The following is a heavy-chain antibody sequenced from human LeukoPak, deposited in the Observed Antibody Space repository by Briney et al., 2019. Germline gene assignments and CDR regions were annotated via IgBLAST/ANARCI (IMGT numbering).Heavy chain of an antibody. Sequence: PSETLSLTCTVSGGSISSYYWSWVRQPPGKGLEWIGYIYYSGSTNYNPSLKSRVTISVDTSKNQFSLKLSSVTAADTAVYYCARALYGSGSYSLDYWGQGTLVTVSS. D-gene: IGHD3-10*01. CDR2: IYYSGST. CDR3: ARALYGSGSYSLDY. V-gene: IGHV4-59*01. J-gene: IGHJ4*02. CDR1: GGSISSYY.